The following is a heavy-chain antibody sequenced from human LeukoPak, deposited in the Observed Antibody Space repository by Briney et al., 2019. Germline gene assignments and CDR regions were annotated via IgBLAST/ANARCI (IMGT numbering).Heavy chain of an antibody. CDR2: IYYSGST. CDR1: GGSISSYY. V-gene: IGHV4-59*01. D-gene: IGHD3-3*01. CDR3: ERAHADFWSGPSWYYYGMDV. Sequence: SETLSLTCTVSGGSISSYYWSWIRQPPGKGLEWSGYIYYSGSTNYNPSLKRRVTISVDRSKNKFSLKLSSVTAADTAVYYCERAHADFWSGPSWYYYGMDVWGQGTTVTVSS. J-gene: IGHJ6*02.